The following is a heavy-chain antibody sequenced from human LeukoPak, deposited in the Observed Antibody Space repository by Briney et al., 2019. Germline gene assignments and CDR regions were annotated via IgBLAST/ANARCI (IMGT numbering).Heavy chain of an antibody. Sequence: GGSLRLSCAASGFTFSTYWMHWVRQAPGKGLVWVSRINSDGSTTSYADSVKGRFTISRDNSKNTLYLQMNSLRAEDTAVYYCAKDVLHYDSSGYYYIFDYWGQGTLVTVSS. D-gene: IGHD3-22*01. J-gene: IGHJ4*02. CDR3: AKDVLHYDSSGYYYIFDY. V-gene: IGHV3-74*01. CDR2: INSDGSTT. CDR1: GFTFSTYW.